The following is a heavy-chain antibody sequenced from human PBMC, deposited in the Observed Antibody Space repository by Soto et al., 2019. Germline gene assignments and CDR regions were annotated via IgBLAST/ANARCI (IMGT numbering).Heavy chain of an antibody. Sequence: GGSLRLSCAASGFTFSSYAMSWVRQAPGKGLEWVSAISGSGGSTYYADSVKGRFTISRDNSKNTLYLQMNSLRAEDTAVYYCAKGVIPAYYDILTGYYPDYWGQGTLVTVSS. CDR3: AKGVIPAYYDILTGYYPDY. CDR2: ISGSGGST. D-gene: IGHD3-9*01. J-gene: IGHJ4*02. V-gene: IGHV3-23*01. CDR1: GFTFSSYA.